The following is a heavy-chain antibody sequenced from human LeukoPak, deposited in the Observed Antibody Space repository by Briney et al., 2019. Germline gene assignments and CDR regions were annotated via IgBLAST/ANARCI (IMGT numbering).Heavy chain of an antibody. CDR2: INPNSGGT. J-gene: IGHJ6*02. CDR3: ARGSPLAWFGELLAPRYYYYGMDV. Sequence: RGASVKVSCKASGGTFSSYAISWVRQAPGQGLEWMGRINPNSGGTNYAQKFQGRVTMTRDTSISTAYMELSRLRSDDTAVYYCARGSPLAWFGELLAPRYYYYGMDVWGQGTTVTVSS. CDR1: GGTFSSYA. V-gene: IGHV1-2*06. D-gene: IGHD3-10*01.